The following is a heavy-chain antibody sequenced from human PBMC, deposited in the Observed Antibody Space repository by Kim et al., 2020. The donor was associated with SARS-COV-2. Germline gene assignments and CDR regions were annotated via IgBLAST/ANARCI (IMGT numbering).Heavy chain of an antibody. CDR1: GDRVSSNSAA. V-gene: IGHV6-1*01. Sequence: SQTLSLTCAISGDRVSSNSAAWHWLRQSPSRGLEWLGRTYYRSKWYNDYAVSVKSRITINPDTSKNQFSLQLNSVTPEDTAVYYCAREAVIAVAGNFDYWGQGTWSPSPQ. D-gene: IGHD6-19*01. J-gene: IGHJ4*02. CDR2: TYYRSKWYN. CDR3: AREAVIAVAGNFDY.